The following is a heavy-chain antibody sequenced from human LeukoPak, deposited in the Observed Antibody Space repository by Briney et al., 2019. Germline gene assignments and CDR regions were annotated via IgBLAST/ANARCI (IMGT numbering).Heavy chain of an antibody. D-gene: IGHD6-19*01. V-gene: IGHV3-23*01. CDR1: GFTFTNYA. Sequence: QPGGSLRLSCAAPGFTFTNYAMSWVRQAPGKGLEWVSAISGSGDGTFYADPVKGRFTVSRDTSRNTVHLQMDSPRAEDTALYYCAKGGSSGWYLSNWFDPWGQGTLVTVSS. CDR3: AKGGSSGWYLSNWFDP. CDR2: ISGSGDGT. J-gene: IGHJ5*02.